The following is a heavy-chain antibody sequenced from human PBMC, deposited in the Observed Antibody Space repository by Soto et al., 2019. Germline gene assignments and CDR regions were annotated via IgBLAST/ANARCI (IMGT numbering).Heavy chain of an antibody. Sequence: PGESLKISGQASGYTFPNYYIAWVRQVPGKGLKWMGRIDPSDSYIKYSPSFEGHVTMSVDKSISTAFLQWSRLEASDTAMYFCAIPLARTTPFDYWGQGSLVTVSS. J-gene: IGHJ4*02. V-gene: IGHV5-10-1*01. D-gene: IGHD1-7*01. CDR2: IDPSDSYI. CDR1: GYTFPNYY. CDR3: AIPLARTTPFDY.